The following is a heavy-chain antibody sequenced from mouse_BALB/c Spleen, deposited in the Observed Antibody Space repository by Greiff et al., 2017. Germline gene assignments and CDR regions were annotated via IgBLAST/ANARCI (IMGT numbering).Heavy chain of an antibody. Sequence: VQLQQPGAELVKPGASVKLSCKASGYTFTSYWMHWVKQRPGQGLEWIGEIDPSDSYTNYNQKFKGKATLTVDKSSSTAYMQLSSLTSEDSAVYYCARSILDYWYFDVWGAGTTVTVSS. CDR2: IDPSDSYT. CDR1: GYTFTSYW. CDR3: ARSILDYWYFDV. V-gene: IGHV1-69*02. J-gene: IGHJ1*01.